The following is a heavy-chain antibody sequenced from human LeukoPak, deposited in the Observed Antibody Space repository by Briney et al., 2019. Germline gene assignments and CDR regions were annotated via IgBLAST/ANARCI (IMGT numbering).Heavy chain of an antibody. CDR1: GFTFSDHY. CDR3: ARGDYSGDYFDY. D-gene: IGHD4-23*01. CDR2: ISSGSTYT. Sequence: GGSLRLSCEVSGFTFSDHYMSWIRQAPGKRLEWVSYISSGSTYTNYADSVEGRFTISRDNAKNSLYLQMNSLRAEDTAVYYCARGDYSGDYFDYWGQGTLVTVSS. J-gene: IGHJ4*02. V-gene: IGHV3-11*05.